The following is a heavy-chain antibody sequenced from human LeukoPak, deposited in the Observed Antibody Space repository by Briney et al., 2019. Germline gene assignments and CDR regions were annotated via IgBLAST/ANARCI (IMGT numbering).Heavy chain of an antibody. CDR2: IYYSGST. CDR3: ARRPLLLMRYFGY. J-gene: IGHJ4*02. Sequence: SETLSLTCTVSGGSISSSSYYWGWIRQPPGKGLEWIGSIYYSGSTYYNPSLKSRVTISVDTSKNQFSLKLSSVTAADTAVYYCARRPLLLMRYFGYWGQGTLVTVSS. D-gene: IGHD2/OR15-2a*01. CDR1: GGSISSSSYY. V-gene: IGHV4-39*01.